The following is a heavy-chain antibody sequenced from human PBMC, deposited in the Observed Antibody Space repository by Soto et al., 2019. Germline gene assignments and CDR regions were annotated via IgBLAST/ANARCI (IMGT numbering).Heavy chain of an antibody. CDR1: RFTSGYHA. CDR2: ISSNGENT. J-gene: IGHJ6*02. CDR3: ARDLGVAAAGRGYYYYYGMDV. D-gene: IGHD6-13*01. Sequence: EVQLLDSGGTLVQIGGSLRLSCAASRFTSGYHAMNWVRQAPGKGLEWVSTISSNGENTHYADSVKGRFIISSDNSSNTVALQMNSLRVEDTAVYYCARDLGVAAAGRGYYYYYGMDVWGQGTSVTVSS. V-gene: IGHV3-23*01.